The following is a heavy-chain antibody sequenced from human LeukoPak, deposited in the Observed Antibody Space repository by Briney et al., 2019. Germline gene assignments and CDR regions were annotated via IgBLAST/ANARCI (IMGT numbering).Heavy chain of an antibody. D-gene: IGHD4-11*01. J-gene: IGHJ6*03. V-gene: IGHV1-18*01. Sequence: ASVKVSCKASGYTFTSYGISWVRQAPGQGLEWRGWISAYNGNTNYAQKLQGRVTMTTDTSTSTAYMELRSLRSDDTAVYYCASSLTTRRYYYYMDVWGKGTTVTVSS. CDR1: GYTFTSYG. CDR3: ASSLTTRRYYYYMDV. CDR2: ISAYNGNT.